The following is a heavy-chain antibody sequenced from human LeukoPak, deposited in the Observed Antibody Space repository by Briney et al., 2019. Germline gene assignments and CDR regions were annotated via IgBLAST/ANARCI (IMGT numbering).Heavy chain of an antibody. J-gene: IGHJ5*02. Sequence: GGSLRLSCAASGFTFSSYAMHWVRQAPGKGLEWVAVISYDGSNKYYADSVKGRFTISRDNSKNTLYLQMNSLRAEDTAVYYCARDVYGSGSSLDPWGQGTLVTVSS. CDR2: ISYDGSNK. V-gene: IGHV3-30-3*01. CDR3: ARDVYGSGSSLDP. D-gene: IGHD3-10*01. CDR1: GFTFSSYA.